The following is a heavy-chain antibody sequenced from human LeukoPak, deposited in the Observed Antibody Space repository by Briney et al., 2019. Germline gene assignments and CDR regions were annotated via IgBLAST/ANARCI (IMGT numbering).Heavy chain of an antibody. J-gene: IGHJ4*02. D-gene: IGHD3-22*01. CDR2: MNPNSGNT. CDR3: ARGRGDSSGYYHDY. V-gene: IGHV1-8*03. Sequence: ASVKVSCKASGYTFTGYYMHWVRQAPGQGLEWMGWMNPNSGNTGYAQKFQGRVTITRNTSISTAYMELSSLRSEDTAVYYCARGRGDSSGYYHDYWGQGTLVTVSS. CDR1: GYTFTGYY.